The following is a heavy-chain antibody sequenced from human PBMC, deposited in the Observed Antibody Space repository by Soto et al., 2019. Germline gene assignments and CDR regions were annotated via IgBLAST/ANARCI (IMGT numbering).Heavy chain of an antibody. J-gene: IGHJ6*02. D-gene: IGHD3-22*01. CDR1: GGSFSGYY. V-gene: IGHV4-34*01. Sequence: SETLSLTCAVYGGSFSGYYWSWIRQPPGKGLEWIGEINHSGSTNYNPSLKSRVTISVDTSKNQFSLKLSSVTAADTAVYYCARGVVITTTIIVIQYYYYGMDVWGQGTTVTVSS. CDR2: INHSGST. CDR3: ARGVVITTTIIVIQYYYYGMDV.